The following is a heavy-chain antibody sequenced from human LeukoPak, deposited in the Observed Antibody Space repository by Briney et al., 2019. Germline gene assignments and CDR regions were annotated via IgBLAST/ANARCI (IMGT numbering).Heavy chain of an antibody. V-gene: IGHV4-59*08. J-gene: IGHJ4*02. CDR1: GGSISSYY. D-gene: IGHD1-1*01. Sequence: PSETLSLTCTVSGGSISSYYWSWIRQPPGKGQEWVGYINDSGSTNSNHSLKSRVTMSVDTSKNQFSLKLSSVTAADTAVYYCTRRGRNNWGEGNDYWGQGTLVTVAS. CDR3: TRRGRNNWGEGNDY. CDR2: INDSGST.